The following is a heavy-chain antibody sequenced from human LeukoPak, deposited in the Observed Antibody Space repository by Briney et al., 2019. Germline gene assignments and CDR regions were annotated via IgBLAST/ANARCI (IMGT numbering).Heavy chain of an antibody. V-gene: IGHV1-2*02. CDR3: ARSHPTMVTNVDSN. CDR2: INPSSADT. J-gene: IGHJ1*01. CDR1: GYTLTELS. Sequence: ASVKVSCKVSGYTLTELSMHWVRQAPGQGLEWVGWINPSSADTNIAPKFQGRVTMTRDTSINTAYMDLSRLTSDDTAVYYCARSHPTMVTNVDSNWGQGTLVAVTS. D-gene: IGHD4-17*01.